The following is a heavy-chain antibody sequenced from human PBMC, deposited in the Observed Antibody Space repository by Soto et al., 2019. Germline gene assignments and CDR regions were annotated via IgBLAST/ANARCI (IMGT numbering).Heavy chain of an antibody. CDR2: ISSNGGST. Sequence: VQLVESGGGLVQPGGSLRLSCAASGFTFSSYAMHWVRQAPGKGLEYVSAISSNGGSTYYANSVKGRFTISRDNSKNTLYLQMGSLRAEDMAVYYCARPYYDYIWGSYRYIGNAFDIWGQGTMVTVSS. CDR3: ARPYYDYIWGSYRYIGNAFDI. J-gene: IGHJ3*02. V-gene: IGHV3-64*01. D-gene: IGHD3-16*02. CDR1: GFTFSSYA.